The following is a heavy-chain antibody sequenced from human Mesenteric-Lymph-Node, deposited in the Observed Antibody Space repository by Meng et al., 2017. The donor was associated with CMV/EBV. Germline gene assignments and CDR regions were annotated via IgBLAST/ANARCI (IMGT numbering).Heavy chain of an antibody. CDR2: IYGDGPTT. D-gene: IGHD6-19*01. CDR1: GFTVTSYW. CDR3: ASTIAVTRRTTPDDY. Sequence: GGSLRLSCAASGFTVTSYWMHWVRQAPGKGPVWVAVIYGDGPTTIYVDSVKGRFTISRDNSKNTLYLQMNSLRTEDTAVYYCASTIAVTRRTTPDDYWGQGTLVTVSS. J-gene: IGHJ4*02. V-gene: IGHV3-74*01.